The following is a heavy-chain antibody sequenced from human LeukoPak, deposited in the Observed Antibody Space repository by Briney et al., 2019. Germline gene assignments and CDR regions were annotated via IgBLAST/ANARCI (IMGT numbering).Heavy chain of an antibody. CDR2: IYPGDSET. CDR1: GYSFTSYW. D-gene: IGHD6-13*01. CDR3: ARLQSSSWYVDY. J-gene: IGHJ4*02. Sequence: GESLKISCKGSGYSFTSYWIGWVRQMPGKGLEWMGIIYPGDSETRYSPSFQGQVTISADKSISTAYLHWSSLKASDSAMYYCARLQSSSWYVDYWGQGALVTVSS. V-gene: IGHV5-51*01.